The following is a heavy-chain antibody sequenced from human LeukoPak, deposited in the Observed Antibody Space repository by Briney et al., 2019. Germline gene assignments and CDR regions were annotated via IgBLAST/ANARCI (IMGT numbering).Heavy chain of an antibody. CDR3: ARSSVPGYSGSRFP. Sequence: SETLSLTCTVSDGSITSGTYYWVWIRRPPGKGLECTGYIHYRGNTYYNPSLKSRVTISVDTSKNQFSLRLSSVTAADTAVYYCARSSVPGYSGSRFPWGQGILVTVSS. J-gene: IGHJ5*02. CDR1: DGSITSGTYY. CDR2: IHYRGNT. V-gene: IGHV4-39*01. D-gene: IGHD5-12*01.